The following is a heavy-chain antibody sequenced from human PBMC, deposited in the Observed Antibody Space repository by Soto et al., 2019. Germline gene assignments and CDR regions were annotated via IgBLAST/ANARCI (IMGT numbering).Heavy chain of an antibody. Sequence: QVQLQESGPGLVKPSQTLSLTCTVSGGSISSGGYYWYWIRQHPGKGLEWIGYIYYSGTTYYNPSLKSRVTISVDPAKNQFSLKLSSVAAADTAVYYCAASCVACGGCNYYGMDVWGQGTTVTVSS. CDR3: AASCVACGGCNYYGMDV. CDR2: IYYSGTT. CDR1: GGSISSGGYY. J-gene: IGHJ6*02. V-gene: IGHV4-31*03. D-gene: IGHD2-21*01.